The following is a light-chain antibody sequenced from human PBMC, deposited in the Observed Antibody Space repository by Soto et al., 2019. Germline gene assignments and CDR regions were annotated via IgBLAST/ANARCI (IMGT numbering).Light chain of an antibody. J-gene: IGLJ1*01. CDR1: SSDVGGYNY. V-gene: IGLV2-11*01. CDR2: DVS. Sequence: QSVLTQPRPVSGSPGQSVTIPCTGNSSDVGGYNYVSWYQRHAGKGPKLIIYDVSERPSGVPDRFSASKSGSTASLTISGLQAEDEADYYCSSYAGNYVYVFGSGTKCAVL. CDR3: SSYAGNYVYV.